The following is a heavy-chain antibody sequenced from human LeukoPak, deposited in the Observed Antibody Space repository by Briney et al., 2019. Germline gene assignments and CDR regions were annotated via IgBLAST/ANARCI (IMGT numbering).Heavy chain of an antibody. CDR3: ARIKTYYYDSSGYFAKY. CDR2: ISSSGSTI. J-gene: IGHJ4*02. CDR1: GFTFSDYY. V-gene: IGHV3-11*01. D-gene: IGHD3-22*01. Sequence: KSGGSLRLSCAASGFTFSDYYMSWIRQAPGEGLEWVSYISSSGSTIYYADSVKGRFTISRDNAKNSLYLQMNSLRAEDTAVYYCARIKTYYYDSSGYFAKYWGQGTLVTVSS.